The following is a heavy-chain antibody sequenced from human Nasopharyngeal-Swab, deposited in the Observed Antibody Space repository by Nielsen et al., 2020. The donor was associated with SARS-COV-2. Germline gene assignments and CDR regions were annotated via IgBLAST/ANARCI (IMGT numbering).Heavy chain of an antibody. CDR2: ISAYNGRT. J-gene: IGHJ4*02. V-gene: IGHV1-18*01. CDR1: GYTFTSYG. D-gene: IGHD6-25*01. CDR3: ARDPRGPDY. Sequence: ASVKVSCKASGYTFTSYGISWVRQAPGQGLEWMGWISAYNGRTYYAQKFQGRVTMTTDTSTSTAYMDLRSLRSDDTAAYYCARDPRGPDYWGQGTLVTVSS.